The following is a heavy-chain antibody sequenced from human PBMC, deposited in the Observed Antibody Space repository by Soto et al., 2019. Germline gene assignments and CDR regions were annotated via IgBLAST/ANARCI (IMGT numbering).Heavy chain of an antibody. CDR2: ISGSGGST. CDR1: GFTFSSYA. Sequence: PGGSLRLSCAASGFTFSSYAMSWVRQAPGKGLEWVSAISGSGGSTYYADSVKGRFTISRDNSKNTLYLQMNSLRAEDTAVYYCAKAYDFWSGYSYGYYMDVWGKGTTVTVSS. J-gene: IGHJ6*03. V-gene: IGHV3-23*01. D-gene: IGHD3-3*01. CDR3: AKAYDFWSGYSYGYYMDV.